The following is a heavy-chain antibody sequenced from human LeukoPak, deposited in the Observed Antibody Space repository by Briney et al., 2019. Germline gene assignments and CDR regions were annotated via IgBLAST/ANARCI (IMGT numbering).Heavy chain of an antibody. V-gene: IGHV3-7*01. CDR3: TRANPFSHSSSDY. CDR1: GFTFDDYA. Sequence: GGSLRLSCAASGFTFDDYAMHWVRQAPGKGLEWVANIKQDGSEKYYVDSVKGRFTISRDNAKNSLYLQMNSLRAEDTAVYYCTRANPFSHSSSDYWGQGTLVTVSS. CDR2: IKQDGSEK. J-gene: IGHJ4*02. D-gene: IGHD6-13*01.